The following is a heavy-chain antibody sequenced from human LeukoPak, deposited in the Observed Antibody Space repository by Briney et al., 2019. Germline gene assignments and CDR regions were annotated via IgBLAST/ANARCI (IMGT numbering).Heavy chain of an antibody. D-gene: IGHD3-10*01. CDR3: ARHRVYGSGSYDAGYFDY. CDR2: IYPGDSDT. CDR1: GYSFTSYW. V-gene: IGHV5-51*01. Sequence: GESLKISCKGSGYSFTSYWIGWVRQMPGKGLEWMGIIYPGDSDTRYSPSFQGQVTISADKSISTAYLQWSSLKASDTAMYYCARHRVYGSGSYDAGYFDYWGQGTLVTVSS. J-gene: IGHJ4*02.